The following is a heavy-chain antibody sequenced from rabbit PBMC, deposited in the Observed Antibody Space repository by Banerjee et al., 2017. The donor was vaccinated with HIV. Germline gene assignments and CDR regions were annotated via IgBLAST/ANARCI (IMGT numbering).Heavy chain of an antibody. D-gene: IGHD8-1*01. CDR1: GFSFTKNYD. CDR2: LYTGNGKT. Sequence: QEQLVESGGGLVKPGASLTLTCTASGFSFTKNYDMCWVRQAPGKGLEWIGCLYTGNGKTYYASWAKGRFTISKSSSTTVTLQMTSLTAADTATYFCARDAGSYDYIDVYFNLRGPGTLVTVS. CDR3: ARDAGSYDYIDVYFNL. V-gene: IGHV1S45*01. J-gene: IGHJ4*01.